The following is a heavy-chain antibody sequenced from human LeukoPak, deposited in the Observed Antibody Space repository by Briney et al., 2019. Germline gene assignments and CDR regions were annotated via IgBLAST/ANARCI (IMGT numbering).Heavy chain of an antibody. CDR3: AKDIAAQDYYFDY. J-gene: IGHJ4*02. CDR2: ISWNSGSI. V-gene: IGHV3-9*01. D-gene: IGHD6-6*01. CDR1: GFTFDDYA. Sequence: GGSLRLSCAASGFTFDDYAMHWVRQAPGKGLEWVSGISWNSGSIGYADSVKGRFTISRDNAKNSLYLQMNSLRAEDTALYYCAKDIAAQDYYFDYWGQGTLVTVSS.